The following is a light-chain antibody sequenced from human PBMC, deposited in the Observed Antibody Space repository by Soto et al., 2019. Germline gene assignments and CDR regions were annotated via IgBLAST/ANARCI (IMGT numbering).Light chain of an antibody. CDR2: GNN. Sequence: QSVLTQPPSMSGAPGQRVTISCTGSSSNIGAGYNVHWYQQLPGTAPKLLIYGNNNRPPGVPDRFSGSKSGTSASLAITGLQAEDEADYYCQSYDSSLSGFYVFGTGTKVTVL. CDR3: QSYDSSLSGFYV. CDR1: SSNIGAGYN. J-gene: IGLJ1*01. V-gene: IGLV1-40*01.